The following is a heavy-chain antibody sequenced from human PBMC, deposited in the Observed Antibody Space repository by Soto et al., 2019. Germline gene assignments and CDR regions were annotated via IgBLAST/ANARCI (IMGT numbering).Heavy chain of an antibody. D-gene: IGHD6-19*01. CDR1: GFTFGDYA. J-gene: IGHJ5*02. Sequence: GGSLRLSCTASGFTFGDYAMSWFRQAPGKGLEWVGFIRSKAYGGTTEYAASVKGRFTISRDDSKSIAYLQMNSLKTEDTAVYYCTREAYSSGWLFWFDPWGQGTLVTVSS. V-gene: IGHV3-49*03. CDR3: TREAYSSGWLFWFDP. CDR2: IRSKAYGGTT.